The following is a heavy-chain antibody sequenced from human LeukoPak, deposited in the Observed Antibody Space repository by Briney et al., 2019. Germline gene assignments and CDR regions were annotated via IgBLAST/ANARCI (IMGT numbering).Heavy chain of an antibody. CDR3: ARGTEEPPMDPSDY. Sequence: ASVKVSCKASGYTFTSYGISWVRQAPGQGLEWMGWISGYNGNTNYAPKLQGRVTMTRDMSTSTVYMELSSLRSEDTAVYYCARGTEEPPMDPSDYWGQGTLVTVSS. CDR1: GYTFTSYG. D-gene: IGHD2-8*02. V-gene: IGHV1-18*01. CDR2: ISGYNGNT. J-gene: IGHJ4*02.